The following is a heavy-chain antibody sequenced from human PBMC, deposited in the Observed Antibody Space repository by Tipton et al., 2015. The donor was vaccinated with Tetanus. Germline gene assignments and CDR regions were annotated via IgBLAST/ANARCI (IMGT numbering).Heavy chain of an antibody. CDR2: ISSSRYI. D-gene: IGHD2-21*02. Sequence: GSLRLSCAASGFILSRYTLNWVRQAPGKGLEWVSSISSSRYIYYADSVKGRFAISRDNAKNSLYLQMISLRAEDTAVYSCARGMAEASNCGGDCYSDYWGQGTLVTVSS. V-gene: IGHV3-21*01. CDR1: GFILSRYT. CDR3: ARGMAEASNCGGDCYSDY. J-gene: IGHJ4*02.